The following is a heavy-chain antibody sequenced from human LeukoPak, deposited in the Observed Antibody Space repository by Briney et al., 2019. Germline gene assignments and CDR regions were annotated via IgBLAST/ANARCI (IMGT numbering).Heavy chain of an antibody. CDR1: GFTFSSYS. D-gene: IGHD4-23*01. CDR2: ISSSSSYI. J-gene: IGHJ4*02. CDR3: AREGVTVVTRYLDY. Sequence: GGSLRLSCAASGFTFSSYSMNWVRQAPGKGLEWVSSISSSSSYIHYADSVKGRFTISRDNAKNSLYLQMNSLRAEDTAVYYCAREGVTVVTRYLDYWGQGTLVTVSS. V-gene: IGHV3-21*06.